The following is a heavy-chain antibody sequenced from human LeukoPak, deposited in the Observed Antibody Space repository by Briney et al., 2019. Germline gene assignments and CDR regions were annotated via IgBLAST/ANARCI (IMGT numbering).Heavy chain of an antibody. CDR1: GFTFSSYW. CDR3: ARDPYGSGSFLDY. Sequence: QAGGSLRLSCAASGFTFSSYWMSWVRQAPGKGLEWVSYISSSGSTIYYADSVKGRFTISRDNAKNSLYLQMNSLRAEDTAVYYCARDPYGSGSFLDYWGQGTLVTVSS. CDR2: ISSSGSTI. J-gene: IGHJ4*02. V-gene: IGHV3-48*04. D-gene: IGHD3-10*01.